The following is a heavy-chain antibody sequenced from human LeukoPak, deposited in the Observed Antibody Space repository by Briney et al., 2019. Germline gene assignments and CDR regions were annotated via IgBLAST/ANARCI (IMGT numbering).Heavy chain of an antibody. CDR3: ARGLYGGTPAKRYYYYYMDV. Sequence: SVKVSCKASGGTFSSYAISWVRQAPGQGLEWMGGIIPIFGTANYAQKFQGRVTITADESTSTAYMEQSSLRSEDTAVYYCARGLYGGTPAKRYYYYYMDVWGKGTTVTVSS. V-gene: IGHV1-69*13. CDR2: IIPIFGTA. J-gene: IGHJ6*03. D-gene: IGHD4-23*01. CDR1: GGTFSSYA.